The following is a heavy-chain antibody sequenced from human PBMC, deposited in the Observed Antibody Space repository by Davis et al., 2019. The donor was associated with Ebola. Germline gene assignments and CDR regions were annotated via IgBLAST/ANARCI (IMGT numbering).Heavy chain of an antibody. J-gene: IGHJ6*02. CDR2: IYYSGST. CDR3: ARGIGITRYYYGMDV. D-gene: IGHD1-14*01. CDR1: GGSISSYY. Sequence: MPSETLSLTCTVSGGSISSYYWSWIRQPPGKGLEWIGYIYYSGSTNYNPSLKSRVTISVDTSKNQFSLKLSSVTAADTAVYYCARGIGITRYYYGMDVWGQGTTVTVS. V-gene: IGHV4-59*12.